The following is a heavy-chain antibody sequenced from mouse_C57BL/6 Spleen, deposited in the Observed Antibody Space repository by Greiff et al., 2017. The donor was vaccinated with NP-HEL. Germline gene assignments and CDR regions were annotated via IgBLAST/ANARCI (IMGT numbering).Heavy chain of an antibody. CDR3: ARRGRGAMDC. CDR2: IYPGDGDT. J-gene: IGHJ4*01. V-gene: IGHV1-82*01. Sequence: VHLVESGPELVKPGASVKISCKASGYAFSSSWMNWVKQRPGKGLEWIGRIYPGDGDTNYNGKFKGKATLTADKSSSTAYMQLSSLTSEDSAVYFCARRGRGAMDCWGQGTSVTVSS. D-gene: IGHD3-3*01. CDR1: GYAFSSSW.